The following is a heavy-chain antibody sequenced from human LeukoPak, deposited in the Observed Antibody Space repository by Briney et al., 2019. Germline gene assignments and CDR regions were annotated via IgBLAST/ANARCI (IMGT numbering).Heavy chain of an antibody. CDR3: ARDLEPHYYHGVDV. Sequence: PGGSLRLSCAASGFTFSTHWMSWVRQAPGTGLEWVANIKQDGSERYYVDSVKGRFTISRDNARDSLYLQMSSLRAEDTAVYFCARDLEPHYYHGVDVWGQGTTVTVSS. J-gene: IGHJ6*02. D-gene: IGHD1-1*01. CDR1: GFTFSTHW. V-gene: IGHV3-7*03. CDR2: IKQDGSER.